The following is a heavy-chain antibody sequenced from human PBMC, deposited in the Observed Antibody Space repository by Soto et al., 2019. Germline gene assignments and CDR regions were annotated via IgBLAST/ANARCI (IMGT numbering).Heavy chain of an antibody. V-gene: IGHV3-7*03. D-gene: IGHD1-26*01. Sequence: GGSLRLSCAASEFTFSSYWRSWVRQAPGKGLELVANIKQDGSERYYVDSVKGRFTISRDNAKNSLFLQMNSLRADDTAVYYCASETSSGTSDYWGQGTLVTVYS. J-gene: IGHJ4*02. CDR2: IKQDGSER. CDR3: ASETSSGTSDY. CDR1: EFTFSSYW.